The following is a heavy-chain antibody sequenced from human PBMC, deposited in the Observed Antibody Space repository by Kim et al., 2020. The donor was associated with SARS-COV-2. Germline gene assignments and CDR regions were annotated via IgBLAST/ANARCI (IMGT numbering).Heavy chain of an antibody. CDR2: NT. D-gene: IGHD6-6*01. V-gene: IGHV1-3*01. J-gene: IGHJ4*02. CDR3: ARDSWQLVLE. Sequence: NTKYSQKFQGRVTITRDTSAGTAYMELSSLRSEDTAVYYCARDSWQLVLEWGQGTLVTVSS.